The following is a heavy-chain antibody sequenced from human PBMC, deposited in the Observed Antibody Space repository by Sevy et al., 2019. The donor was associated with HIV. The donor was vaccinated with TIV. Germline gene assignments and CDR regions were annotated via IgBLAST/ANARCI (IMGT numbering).Heavy chain of an antibody. CDR1: GFTFSSYS. J-gene: IGHJ6*02. V-gene: IGHV3-21*01. CDR2: ISSSSSYI. CDR3: ARGRARGYQLPHAPTAWGMDV. D-gene: IGHD2-2*01. Sequence: GGSLRLSCAASGFTFSSYSMNWVRQAPGKGLEWVSSISSSSSYIYNADSVKGRFTISRDNAKNSLYLQMNSLRAEDTAVYYCARGRARGYQLPHAPTAWGMDVRGQGTTVTVSS.